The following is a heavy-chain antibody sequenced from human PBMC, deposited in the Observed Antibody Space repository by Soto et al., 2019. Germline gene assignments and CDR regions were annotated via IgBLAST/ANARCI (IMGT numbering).Heavy chain of an antibody. CDR2: IYYSGST. V-gene: IGHV4-59*01. J-gene: IGHJ6*02. CDR3: AREQVYYDSSGYMGAVYYYYGMDI. CDR1: GGSISSYY. Sequence: SLTGTVSGGSISSYYWSWIRQPPGKGLEWIGYIYYSGSTNYNPSPKSRVTISVDTSKNQFSLKLSSVTAADTAVYYCAREQVYYDSSGYMGAVYYYYGMDIWGQGTTVTVSS. D-gene: IGHD3-22*01.